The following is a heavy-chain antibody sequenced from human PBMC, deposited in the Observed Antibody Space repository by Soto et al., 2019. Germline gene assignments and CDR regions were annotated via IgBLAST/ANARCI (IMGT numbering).Heavy chain of an antibody. J-gene: IGHJ4*02. V-gene: IGHV3-30-3*01. Sequence: QVQLVESGGGVVQPGRSLRLSCSASGFTFSDFEMYWIRQAPGKGLDWVSFISYDGSNQYYAGSVKGRFTISRDNSKNTLFLLMSSLRPEDTAVYFCARRTGTAPRFDFCGQGTLVTVSS. CDR1: GFTFSDFE. CDR2: ISYDGSNQ. D-gene: IGHD1-7*01. CDR3: ARRTGTAPRFDF.